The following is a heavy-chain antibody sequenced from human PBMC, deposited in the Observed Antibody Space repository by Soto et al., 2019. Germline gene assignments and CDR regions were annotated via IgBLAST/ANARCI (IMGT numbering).Heavy chain of an antibody. CDR3: AHSATVSDAFDI. Sequence: QITLKESGPTLVKPTQTLTLTCTFSGFSLRISGVGVGWIRQPPGKALEWLALIYWDDDKRYSPSLKSRLNITKDTSKNQVVLTMTIMDPVDTATYYCAHSATVSDAFDIWGQGTMVTVSS. CDR2: IYWDDDK. J-gene: IGHJ3*02. D-gene: IGHD2-15*01. V-gene: IGHV2-5*02. CDR1: GFSLRISGVG.